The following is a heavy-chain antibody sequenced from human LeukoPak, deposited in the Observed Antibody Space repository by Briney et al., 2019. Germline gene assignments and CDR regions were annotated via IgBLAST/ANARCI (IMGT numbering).Heavy chain of an antibody. CDR3: AKSVEIRSFDY. J-gene: IGHJ4*02. D-gene: IGHD3-10*01. Sequence: PGGSLRLSCAASGFTFSSYAMSWVRQALGKGLEWVSAISGSGGSTYYADSVKGRFTISRDNSKNTLYLPMNSLRAEDTAVYYFAKSVEIRSFDYWGQGTLVTVSS. CDR2: ISGSGGST. V-gene: IGHV3-23*01. CDR1: GFTFSSYA.